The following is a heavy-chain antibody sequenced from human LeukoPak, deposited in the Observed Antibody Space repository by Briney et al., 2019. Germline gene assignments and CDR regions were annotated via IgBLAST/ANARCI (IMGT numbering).Heavy chain of an antibody. J-gene: IGHJ4*02. CDR3: ARLTKGRYFDYIFDY. D-gene: IGHD3-9*01. CDR2: INYIGSS. Sequence: SGTLSLPCSVSGGPVSNTLHYWGWIRQPPGKGLEWIGNINYIGSSAYNPSLRSRVAVSVDTSKNQFSLKMRSVTAADTAVYYCARLTKGRYFDYIFDYWGQGSLVTVSS. CDR1: GGPVSNTLHY. V-gene: IGHV4-39*01.